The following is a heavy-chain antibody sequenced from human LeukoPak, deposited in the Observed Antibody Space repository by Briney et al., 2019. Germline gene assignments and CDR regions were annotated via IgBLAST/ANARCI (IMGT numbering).Heavy chain of an antibody. J-gene: IGHJ3*02. Sequence: SETLSLTCTVSGGSISSGDYYWSWIRQPPGKGLEWIGYIYYSGSTYYNPSLKSRVTISVDTSKNQFSLKLSSVTAADTALYYCARRSVVTAINFDTFDIWGQGTMVTVSS. CDR3: ARRSVVTAINFDTFDI. CDR2: IYYSGST. V-gene: IGHV4-30-4*01. CDR1: GGSISSGDYY. D-gene: IGHD2-21*02.